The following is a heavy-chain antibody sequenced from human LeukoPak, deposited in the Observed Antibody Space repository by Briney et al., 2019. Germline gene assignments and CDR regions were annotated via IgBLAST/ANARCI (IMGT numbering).Heavy chain of an antibody. V-gene: IGHV3-23*01. CDR3: AKDGGFWSGYYPY. CDR1: GFTFSSYA. J-gene: IGHJ4*02. Sequence: GGSLRLSCAASGFTFSSYAMTWVRQAPGKGLEWVSAISGSGGSTYYADSVKGRFTISRDNSKNTLYLQMNSLRVEDTAVYYCAKDGGFWSGYYPYWGQGTLVTVSS. D-gene: IGHD3-3*01. CDR2: ISGSGGST.